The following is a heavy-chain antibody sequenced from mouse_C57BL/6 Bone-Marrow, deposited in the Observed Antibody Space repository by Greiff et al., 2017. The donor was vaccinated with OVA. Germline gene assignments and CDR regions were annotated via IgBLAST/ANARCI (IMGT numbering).Heavy chain of an antibody. CDR1: GYAFSSSW. CDR3: ARPLITTVVATDWYFYV. Sequence: QVQLQQSGPELVKPGASVKISCKASGYAFSSSWMNWVKQRPGKGLEWIGRIYPGDGDTNYNGKFKGKATLTADKSSSTAYMQLSSLTSEDSAVYFCARPLITTVVATDWYFYVWGTGTTVTVSS. D-gene: IGHD1-1*01. V-gene: IGHV1-82*01. CDR2: IYPGDGDT. J-gene: IGHJ1*03.